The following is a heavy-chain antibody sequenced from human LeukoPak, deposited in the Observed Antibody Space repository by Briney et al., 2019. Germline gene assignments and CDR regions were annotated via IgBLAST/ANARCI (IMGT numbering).Heavy chain of an antibody. CDR2: IWYDGSNK. CDR1: GFAFSSNG. V-gene: IGHV3-33*01. CDR3: ARDYGDYASHFDY. D-gene: IGHD4-17*01. Sequence: PGGSLRLSCAASGFAFSSNGMHWVRQAPGKGLEWVAVIWYDGSNKYYADSVKGRFTISRDNSKNTLYLQMNSLRAEDTALYYCARDYGDYASHFDYWGQGTLVTVSS. J-gene: IGHJ4*02.